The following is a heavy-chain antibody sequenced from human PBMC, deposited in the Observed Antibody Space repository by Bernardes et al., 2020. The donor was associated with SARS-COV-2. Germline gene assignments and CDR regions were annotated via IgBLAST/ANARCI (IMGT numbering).Heavy chain of an antibody. J-gene: IGHJ4*02. D-gene: IGHD2-2*01. CDR1: GYTFTSYG. V-gene: IGHV1-18*01. Sequence: ASMKVSCKASGYTFTSYGISWVRQAPGQGLEWMGWISAYNGNTNYAQKLQGRVTMTTDTSTSTAYMELRSLRSDDTAVYYCARDLAESFIVVVPAPPPGYWGQGTLVTVSS. CDR2: ISAYNGNT. CDR3: ARDLAESFIVVVPAPPPGY.